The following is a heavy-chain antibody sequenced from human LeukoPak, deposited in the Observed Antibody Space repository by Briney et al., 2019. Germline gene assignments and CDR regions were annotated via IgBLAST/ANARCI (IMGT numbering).Heavy chain of an antibody. CDR2: ISSSGSTI. Sequence: GGSLRLSCAASGFTFSDYYMSWIRQAPGKGLEWVSYISSSGSTIYYADSVKGRFTISRDNAKSSLYLQMNSLRAEDTAVYYCARGVKTYCSGGSCYSGGGNWFDPWGQGTLVTVSS. V-gene: IGHV3-11*01. J-gene: IGHJ5*02. D-gene: IGHD2-15*01. CDR1: GFTFSDYY. CDR3: ARGVKTYCSGGSCYSGGGNWFDP.